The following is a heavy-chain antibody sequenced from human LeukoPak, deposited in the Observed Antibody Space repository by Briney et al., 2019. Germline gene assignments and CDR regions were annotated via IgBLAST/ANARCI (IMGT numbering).Heavy chain of an antibody. CDR3: ATEGNTAMSPEFDY. D-gene: IGHD5-18*01. V-gene: IGHV1-8*01. CDR2: MSPNNGDA. Sequence: ASVKVSCKTSGYTFTNYDINWVRQATGQGLEWLGWMSPNNGDAGYAQKFQGRVTMTRNTSISTAYMELSSLRSEDTAVYYCATEGNTAMSPEFDYWGQGTLVTVSS. CDR1: GYTFTNYD. J-gene: IGHJ4*02.